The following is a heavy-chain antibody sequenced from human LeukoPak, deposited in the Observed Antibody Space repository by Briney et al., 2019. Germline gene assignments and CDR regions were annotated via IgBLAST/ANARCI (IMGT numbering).Heavy chain of an antibody. V-gene: IGHV3-30*18. CDR3: AKALYSGYDGGYYFDY. CDR1: GFTFSSYG. Sequence: PGRSLRLSCAASGFTFSSYGMRWVRQAPGKGLEWVAVISYDGSNKYYADSVKGRFTISRDNSKNTLYLQMNSLRAEDTAVYYCAKALYSGYDGGYYFDYWGQGTLVTVSS. D-gene: IGHD5-12*01. CDR2: ISYDGSNK. J-gene: IGHJ4*02.